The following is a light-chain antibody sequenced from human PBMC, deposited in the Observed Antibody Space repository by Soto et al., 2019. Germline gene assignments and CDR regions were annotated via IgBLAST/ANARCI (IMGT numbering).Light chain of an antibody. V-gene: IGKV2-29*01. CDR1: QSLLHITGETF. CDR2: EVS. Sequence: DVVMTQTTLSLSVTPGQPASISCKSSQSLLHITGETFLFWYLQKPGQSPQLLIYEVSTLQSGVPSRFSGSGSGTEFTLTISSLQPEDFATYYCQQLNSYPLTFGGGTKVDIK. CDR3: QQLNSYPLT. J-gene: IGKJ4*01.